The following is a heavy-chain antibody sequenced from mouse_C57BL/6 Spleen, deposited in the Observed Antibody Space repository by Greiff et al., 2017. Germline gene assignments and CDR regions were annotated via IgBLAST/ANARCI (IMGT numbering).Heavy chain of an antibody. J-gene: IGHJ1*03. Sequence: VKLVESGPGLVQPSQSLSITCTVSGFSLNGYGVHWVRQSPGKGLEWLGVIWSGGSTDYNAAFISRLSISKDNSKSQVFFKMNSLQADDTAIYYCARDYYGSSYGYFDVWGTGTTVTVSS. CDR2: IWSGGST. CDR1: GFSLNGYG. V-gene: IGHV2-2*01. CDR3: ARDYYGSSYGYFDV. D-gene: IGHD1-1*01.